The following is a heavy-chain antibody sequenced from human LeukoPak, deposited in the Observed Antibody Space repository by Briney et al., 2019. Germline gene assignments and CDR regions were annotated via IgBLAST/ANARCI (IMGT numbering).Heavy chain of an antibody. D-gene: IGHD4-11*01. CDR1: GGSISSGGYS. CDR2: IYHSGST. CDR3: ARASVTYYYYYYMDV. Sequence: SQTLSLTCAVSGGSISSGGYSWSWIRQPPGKGLEWIGYIYHSGSTYYNPSLKSRVTISVDRSKNQFSLKLSSVAAADTAVYYCARASVTYYYYYYMDVWGKGTTVTVSS. V-gene: IGHV4-30-2*01. J-gene: IGHJ6*03.